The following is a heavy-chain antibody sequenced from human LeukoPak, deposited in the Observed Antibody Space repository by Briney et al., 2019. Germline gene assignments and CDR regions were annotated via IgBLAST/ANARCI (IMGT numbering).Heavy chain of an antibody. CDR1: GGSISSGDYY. CDR3: ARVGDYYDSSGYRNHP. CDR2: IYYSGST. Sequence: SQTLSLTCTVSGGSISSGDYYWSWIRQPPGKGLEWIGYIYYSGSTYYNPSLKSRVTISVDTSKNQFSLKLSSVTAADTAVYYRARVGDYYDSSGYRNHPWGQGTLVTVSS. D-gene: IGHD3-22*01. J-gene: IGHJ5*02. V-gene: IGHV4-30-4*08.